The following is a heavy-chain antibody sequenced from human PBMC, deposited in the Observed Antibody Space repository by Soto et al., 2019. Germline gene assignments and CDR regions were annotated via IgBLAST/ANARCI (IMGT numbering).Heavy chain of an antibody. CDR1: GFTFSSLS. J-gene: IGHJ4*02. Sequence: QVQLVESGGGVVQPGRSLRLSCAASGFTFSSLSMHWVRQAPGKGLEWVAVISDDGSNKYYADSVKGRFTISRDNSKNTLYLQMSSLRAEDTAVYYCARDPSGSYSGWGQGTLVTVSS. V-gene: IGHV3-30*03. CDR3: ARDPSGSYSG. CDR2: ISDDGSNK. D-gene: IGHD1-26*01.